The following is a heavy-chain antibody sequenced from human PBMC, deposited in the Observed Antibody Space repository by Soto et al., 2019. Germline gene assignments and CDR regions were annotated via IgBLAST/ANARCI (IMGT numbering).Heavy chain of an antibody. D-gene: IGHD3-3*01. Sequence: GASVKVSCKASGFTFTSSAVQWVRQARGQRLEWIGWIVVGSGNTNYAQKFQERVTITRDMSTSTAYMELSSLRSEDTAVYYCAAPKTPGSGYYRLGYWGQGTLVTVSS. V-gene: IGHV1-58*01. CDR3: AAPKTPGSGYYRLGY. CDR2: IVVGSGNT. CDR1: GFTFTSSA. J-gene: IGHJ4*02.